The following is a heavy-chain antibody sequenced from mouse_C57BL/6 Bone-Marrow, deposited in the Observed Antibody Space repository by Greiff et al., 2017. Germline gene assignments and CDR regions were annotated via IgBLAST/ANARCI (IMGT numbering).Heavy chain of an antibody. CDR2: INPNNGGT. V-gene: IGHV1-26*01. CDR1: GYTFTDYY. CDR3: ANSGHYYGSRFQDD. Sequence: VQLQQSGPELVKPGASVKISCKASGYTFTDYYMNWVKQSHGQSLEWIGDINPNNGGTSYNQKFKGKATLTVDKSSSTAYMELRSLTSEDSAVYYCANSGHYYGSRFQDDWGQGTTLTVSS. D-gene: IGHD1-1*01. J-gene: IGHJ2*01.